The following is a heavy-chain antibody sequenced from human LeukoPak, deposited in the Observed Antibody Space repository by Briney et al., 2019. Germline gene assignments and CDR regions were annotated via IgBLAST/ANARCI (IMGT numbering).Heavy chain of an antibody. CDR3: ARDVREDKGWELPYLDY. CDR1: GYTFTSYG. V-gene: IGHV1-18*01. CDR2: ISAYNGNT. D-gene: IGHD1-26*01. Sequence: ASVKVSCKASGYTFTSYGISWVRQAPGQGLEWMGWISAYNGNTNYAQKLQGRVTMTTDTSTSTAYMELRSLRSDDTAVYYCARDVREDKGWELPYLDYWGQGTLVTVSS. J-gene: IGHJ4*02.